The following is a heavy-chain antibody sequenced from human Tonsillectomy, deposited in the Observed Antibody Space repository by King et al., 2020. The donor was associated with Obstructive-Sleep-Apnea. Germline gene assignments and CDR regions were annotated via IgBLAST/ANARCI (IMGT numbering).Heavy chain of an antibody. CDR3: ARHDGSGWYGRPNDY. D-gene: IGHD6-19*01. V-gene: IGHV4-59*08. J-gene: IGHJ4*02. CDR2: IYYSGST. CDR1: GGSISSYY. Sequence: QVQLQESGPGLVKPSETLSLTCTVSGGSISSYYWSWIRQPPGKGLEWIGYIYYSGSTNYNPSLESRVTISVDTSKNQFSLKLSSVTAADTAVYYCARHDGSGWYGRPNDYWGQGTLVTVSS.